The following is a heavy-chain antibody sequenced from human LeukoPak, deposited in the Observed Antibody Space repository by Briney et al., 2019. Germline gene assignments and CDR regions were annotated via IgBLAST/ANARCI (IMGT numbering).Heavy chain of an antibody. CDR2: MWYDGSNK. Sequence: GGSLRLSCAASGFTFSSYGMHWVRQAPGKGLEWVAIMWYDGSNKYYTDSVKGRFTISRDNSKNTLYLQMNSLRVEDTAVYYCARVGYSSSWYREVYFDYWGQGTLVTVSS. J-gene: IGHJ4*02. CDR3: ARVGYSSSWYREVYFDY. V-gene: IGHV3-33*01. D-gene: IGHD6-13*01. CDR1: GFTFSSYG.